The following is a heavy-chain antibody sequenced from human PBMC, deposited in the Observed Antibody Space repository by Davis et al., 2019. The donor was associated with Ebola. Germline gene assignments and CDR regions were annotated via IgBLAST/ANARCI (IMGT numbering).Heavy chain of an antibody. V-gene: IGHV4-30-2*01. D-gene: IGHD3-16*01. CDR2: MYHSGSS. Sequence: SQTLSLTCAVSGGSVSSGGYSWSWIRQPPGKGLEWIGYMYHSGSSYYNPSLKTRVTISVDRSKNQFSLKLSSVTAADTAVYYCARFNSWGYSWFDPWGQGTLVTVSS. J-gene: IGHJ5*02. CDR1: GGSVSSGGYS. CDR3: ARFNSWGYSWFDP.